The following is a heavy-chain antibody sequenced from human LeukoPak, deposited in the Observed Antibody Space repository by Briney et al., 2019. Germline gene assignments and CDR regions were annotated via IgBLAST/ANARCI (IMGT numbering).Heavy chain of an antibody. CDR3: ARASARNYYYYMDV. J-gene: IGHJ6*03. V-gene: IGHV4-4*02. Sequence: KPSETLSLTCAVSGGSISSSNWWSWVRQPPGKGLEWIGEIYHSGSTNYNPSLKSRVTISVDKSKNQFSLKLSSVTAADTAVYYCARASARNYYYYMDVWGKGTTVTVSS. CDR1: GGSISSSNW. CDR2: IYHSGST.